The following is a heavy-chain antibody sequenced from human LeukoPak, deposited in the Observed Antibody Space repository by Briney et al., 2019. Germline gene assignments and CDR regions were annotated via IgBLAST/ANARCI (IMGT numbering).Heavy chain of an antibody. Sequence: GGSLRLSCTASGFTFGDYAMSWVRQAPGKGLEWVGSIRSKAYGGTTEYAASVKGRFTISRDDSKSIAYLQMNSLKTEDTAVYYCTRAGRGKYSSGHYYFDYWGQGTLVTVSS. CDR2: IRSKAYGGTT. J-gene: IGHJ4*02. V-gene: IGHV3-49*04. CDR1: GFTFGDYA. CDR3: TRAGRGKYSSGHYYFDY. D-gene: IGHD6-19*01.